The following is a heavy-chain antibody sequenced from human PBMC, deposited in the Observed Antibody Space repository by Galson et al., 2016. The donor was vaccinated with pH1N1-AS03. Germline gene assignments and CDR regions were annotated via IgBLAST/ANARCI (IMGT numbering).Heavy chain of an antibody. D-gene: IGHD5-12*01. J-gene: IGHJ4*02. Sequence: PALVKPTQTLTLTCTFSGFSLSTSGEGVGWTRQPPGKALEWLTLIHWDDDKRYGPSLRTRLAITKDTPKNQVVLTMTNMDPVDTATYFCVHRRRTITVASVFDYWGQGALVTVSS. V-gene: IGHV2-5*05. CDR3: VHRRRTITVASVFDY. CDR1: GFSLSTSGEG. CDR2: IHWDDDK.